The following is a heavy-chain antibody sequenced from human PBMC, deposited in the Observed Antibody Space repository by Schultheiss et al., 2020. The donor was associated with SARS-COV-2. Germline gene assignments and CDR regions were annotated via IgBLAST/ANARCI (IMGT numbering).Heavy chain of an antibody. Sequence: SETLSLTCTVSGGSISSSSYYWGWIRQPPGKGLEWIGSIFYSGTTYYNPSLKSRVTISADTSKKQFSLRLSSVTAADTGVYYCARGGPVYSSSWYWFDPWGQGTLVTVSS. J-gene: IGHJ5*02. CDR3: ARGGPVYSSSWYWFDP. D-gene: IGHD6-13*01. V-gene: IGHV4-39*01. CDR1: GGSISSSSYY. CDR2: IFYSGTT.